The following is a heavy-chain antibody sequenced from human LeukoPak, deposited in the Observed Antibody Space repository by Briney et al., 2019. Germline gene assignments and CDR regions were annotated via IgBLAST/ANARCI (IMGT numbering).Heavy chain of an antibody. Sequence: GESLKISCKASGYSFTSYLIGWVRQMPGKGLEWMGIIYPGESDTIYSPPFQGQVTIPDDKSISTAYLKWSRLKASESAMFYCARKRGYGSGSLDYWGEGTLVTVSS. CDR2: IYPGESDT. D-gene: IGHD3-10*01. J-gene: IGHJ4*02. V-gene: IGHV5-51*01. CDR1: GYSFTSYL. CDR3: ARKRGYGSGSLDY.